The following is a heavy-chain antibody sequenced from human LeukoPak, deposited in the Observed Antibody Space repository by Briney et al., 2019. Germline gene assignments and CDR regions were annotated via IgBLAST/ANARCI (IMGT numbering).Heavy chain of an antibody. CDR1: GFTFSSYA. J-gene: IGHJ4*02. CDR3: ARDLDSSGYYYVIAY. V-gene: IGHV3-30-3*01. CDR2: ISYDGSNK. Sequence: GRSLRLSCAASGFTFSSYAMHWVRQAPGKGLEWVAVISYDGSNKYYADSVKGRFTISRDNSKNTLYLQMNSLRAEDTAVYYCARDLDSSGYYYVIAYWGQGTLVTVSP. D-gene: IGHD3-22*01.